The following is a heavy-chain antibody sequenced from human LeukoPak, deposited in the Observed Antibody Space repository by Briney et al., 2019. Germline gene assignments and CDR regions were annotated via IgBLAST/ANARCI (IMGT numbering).Heavy chain of an antibody. J-gene: IGHJ3*02. CDR1: GYTFTSYD. V-gene: IGHV1-8*01. CDR3: ARSQSGMGDAFDI. CDR2: MNPNSGNT. D-gene: IGHD6-13*01. Sequence: GASVKVSCKASGYTFTSYDINWVRQATGQGLEWMGWMNPNSGNTGYAQKFQGRVTMTTDTSTRTGYMELTSLRSDGTAVYYCARSQSGMGDAFDIWGQGTMVTVSS.